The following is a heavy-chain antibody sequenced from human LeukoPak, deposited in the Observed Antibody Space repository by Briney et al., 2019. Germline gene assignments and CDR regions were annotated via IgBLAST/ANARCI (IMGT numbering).Heavy chain of an antibody. J-gene: IGHJ6*04. CDR3: ARAGGGSGWYKRYYGMDV. Sequence: GGSLILSCAASGFTFSDYYMSWIRQAPGKGLEWVSYISSSSSYTNYADSVKGRFTISRDNAKNSLYLQMNSLRAEDTAVYYCARAGGGSGWYKRYYGMDVWGKGTTVTVSS. CDR1: GFTFSDYY. D-gene: IGHD6-19*01. V-gene: IGHV3-11*06. CDR2: ISSSSSYT.